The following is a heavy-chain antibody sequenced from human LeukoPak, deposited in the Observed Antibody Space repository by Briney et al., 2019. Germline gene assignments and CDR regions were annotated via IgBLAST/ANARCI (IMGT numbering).Heavy chain of an antibody. D-gene: IGHD6-19*01. J-gene: IGHJ5*02. CDR2: IYTSGST. CDR3: AREKGIAVAGAGLNWFDP. V-gene: IGHV4-61*02. Sequence: PSQTLSLTCTVSGGSISSGSYYWSWIRQPAGKGLEWIGRIYTSGSTNYNPSLKSRVTISVDTSKNQFSLKLSSVTAADTAVYYCAREKGIAVAGAGLNWFDPWGQGTLVTVSS. CDR1: GGSISSGSYY.